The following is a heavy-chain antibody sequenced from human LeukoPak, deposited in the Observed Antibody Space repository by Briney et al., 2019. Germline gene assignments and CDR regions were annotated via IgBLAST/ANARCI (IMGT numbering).Heavy chain of an antibody. V-gene: IGHV3-23*01. Sequence: GGSLRLSCAASGFTFSSYAMSWVRQAPGKGLKWVSAISGSGGSTYYADSVKGRFTISRDNSKNTLYLQMNSLRAEDTAVYFCARDEVPSGSYFPCNDWGQGTLVTVSS. CDR3: ARDEVPSGSYFPCND. J-gene: IGHJ4*02. D-gene: IGHD1-26*01. CDR2: ISGSGGST. CDR1: GFTFSSYA.